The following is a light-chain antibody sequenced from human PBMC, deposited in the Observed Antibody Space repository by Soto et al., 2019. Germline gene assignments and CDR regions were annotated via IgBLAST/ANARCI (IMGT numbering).Light chain of an antibody. CDR1: ESLSTY. Sequence: EILMTQSPATLSVSPGERVTLSCRASESLSTYVAWYQQKPGQAPRHLIYGASTKATGIPARFSGSGSATDFTLTIISLQSEDFAVYYCQSYNDLPFTVGQGTKLEI. J-gene: IGKJ2*01. V-gene: IGKV3-15*01. CDR3: QSYNDLPFT. CDR2: GAS.